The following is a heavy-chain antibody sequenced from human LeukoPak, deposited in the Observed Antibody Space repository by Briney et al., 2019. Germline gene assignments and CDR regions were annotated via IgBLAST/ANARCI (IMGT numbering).Heavy chain of an antibody. CDR2: IIPIFGTA. CDR1: GGTFSSYA. J-gene: IGHJ6*02. Sequence: ASVKVSCKASGGTFSSYAISWVRQAPGQGLEWMGGIIPIFGTANYAQKFQGRVTITADESTSTAYMELSSLRSEDTAAYYCARRGSSSWHPTYYYYGMDVWGQGTTVTVSS. CDR3: ARRGSSSWHPTYYYYGMDV. V-gene: IGHV1-69*01. D-gene: IGHD6-13*01.